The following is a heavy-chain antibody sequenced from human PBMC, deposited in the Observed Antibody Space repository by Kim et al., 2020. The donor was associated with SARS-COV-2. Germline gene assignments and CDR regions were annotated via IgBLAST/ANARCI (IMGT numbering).Heavy chain of an antibody. CDR2: IYYSGST. CDR3: ARQPRRGLQPWAPHFDY. D-gene: IGHD4-4*01. J-gene: IGHJ4*02. CDR1: GGSISSYY. V-gene: IGHV4-59*08. Sequence: SETLSLTCTVSGGSISSYYWSWIRQPPGKGLEWIGYIYYSGSTNYNPSLKSRVTISVGTSKNQFSLKLSSVTAADTAVYYCARQPRRGLQPWAPHFDYWGQGTLVTVSS.